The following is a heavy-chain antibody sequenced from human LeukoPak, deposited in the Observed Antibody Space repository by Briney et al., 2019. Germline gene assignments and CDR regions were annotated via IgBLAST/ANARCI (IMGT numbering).Heavy chain of an antibody. V-gene: IGHV5-10-1*01. CDR2: IDPSDSYT. CDR1: GYSFTSYW. J-gene: IGHJ4*02. D-gene: IGHD3-22*01. CDR3: AYAVDDYYSFDY. Sequence: GESLKISCKGSGYSFTSYWSSWVRQMPGKGLEWMGTIDPSDSYTNYSPSFQGHVTISADKSISTAYLQWSSLKASDTAMYYCAYAVDDYYSFDYWGQGTLVTVSS.